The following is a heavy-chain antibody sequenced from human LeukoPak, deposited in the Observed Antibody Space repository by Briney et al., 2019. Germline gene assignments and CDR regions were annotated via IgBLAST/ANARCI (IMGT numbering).Heavy chain of an antibody. CDR1: GGSISSYY. J-gene: IGHJ5*02. V-gene: IGHV4-59*08. Sequence: SETLSLTCTVSGGSISSYYWSWIRQPPGKGLEWIGYIYYSGSANYNPSLKSRVTISVDTSKNQFSLKLSSVTAADTAVYYCASTSQLGWFDPWGQGTLVTVSS. D-gene: IGHD6-13*01. CDR2: IYYSGSA. CDR3: ASTSQLGWFDP.